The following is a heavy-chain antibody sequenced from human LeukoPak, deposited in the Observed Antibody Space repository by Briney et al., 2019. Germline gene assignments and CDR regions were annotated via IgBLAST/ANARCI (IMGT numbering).Heavy chain of an antibody. Sequence: GGSLRLSCAASGFTFSSYAMSWVRQAPGKGLEWVSAVSSSGGSTNYADSVKGRFTISRDNSKNTLYLQMNSLRAEDTAVYYCAKVFYSSGWYGAKYDYWGQGTLVTVSS. D-gene: IGHD6-19*01. J-gene: IGHJ4*02. V-gene: IGHV3-23*01. CDR2: VSSSGGST. CDR1: GFTFSSYA. CDR3: AKVFYSSGWYGAKYDY.